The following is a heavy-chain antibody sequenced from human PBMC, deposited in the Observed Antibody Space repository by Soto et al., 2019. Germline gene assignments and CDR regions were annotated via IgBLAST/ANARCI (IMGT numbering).Heavy chain of an antibody. Sequence: GGSLRLSCAASGFTFSSYGMHWVRQAPGKGLEWVAVISYDGSNKYYADSVKGRFTISRDNSKNTLYLQMNSLRAEDTAVYYCAKGSDFWSGYLYFDYWGQGTLVTVSS. D-gene: IGHD3-3*01. CDR2: ISYDGSNK. CDR3: AKGSDFWSGYLYFDY. J-gene: IGHJ4*02. CDR1: GFTFSSYG. V-gene: IGHV3-30*18.